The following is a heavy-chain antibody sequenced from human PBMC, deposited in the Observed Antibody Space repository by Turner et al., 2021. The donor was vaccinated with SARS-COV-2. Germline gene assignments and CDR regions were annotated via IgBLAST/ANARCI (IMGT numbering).Heavy chain of an antibody. J-gene: IGHJ3*02. CDR1: GLTFSSYG. CDR3: ARAEEHSREWLVPKIPFDI. V-gene: IGHV3-21*01. CDR2: ISSSSSFI. D-gene: IGHD6-19*01. Sequence: EVQLVESGGGLVKPGGSLSLPWAASGLTFSSYGMTWVRQAPGKGLEWVSSISSSSSFIYYPDSVKGRFTISRDNAKNSLYLQMNSLRAEDTAVYYCARAEEHSREWLVPKIPFDIWGQGTMVTVSS.